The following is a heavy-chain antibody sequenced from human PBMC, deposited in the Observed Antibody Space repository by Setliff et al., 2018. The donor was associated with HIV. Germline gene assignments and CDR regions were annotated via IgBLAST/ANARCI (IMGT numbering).Heavy chain of an antibody. Sequence: SETLSLTCTVSGGSISSHYWSWIRQPPGKGLEWIGEIIHSGSTNYNPSLKSRVTVSADTSKNQFSRRLNSVTAADTAVYYCAREERGWSNRGAFDVWGLGTMVTVSS. CDR2: IIHSGST. CDR1: GGSISSHY. CDR3: AREERGWSNRGAFDV. D-gene: IGHD6-19*01. J-gene: IGHJ3*01. V-gene: IGHV4-34*12.